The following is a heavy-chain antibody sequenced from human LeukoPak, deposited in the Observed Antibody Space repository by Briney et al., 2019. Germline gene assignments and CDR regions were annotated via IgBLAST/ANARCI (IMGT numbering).Heavy chain of an antibody. D-gene: IGHD5-12*01. V-gene: IGHV4-34*01. Sequence: SETPSPPCAVYGGSLSGYYWSWIRQPPGKGPEWVGEINHSGSTNYNPSLKSRVTISVDTSKNQFSLKLSSVTAADTAVYYCARGPPLDLRRKWLLDYWGQGTLVTVSS. CDR1: GGSLSGYY. CDR2: INHSGST. J-gene: IGHJ4*02. CDR3: ARGPPLDLRRKWLLDY.